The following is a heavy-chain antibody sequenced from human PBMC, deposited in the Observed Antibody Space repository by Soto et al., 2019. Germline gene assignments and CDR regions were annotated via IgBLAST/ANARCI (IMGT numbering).Heavy chain of an antibody. CDR3: ARVLSTAAVDY. V-gene: IGHV4-31*03. D-gene: IGHD6-13*01. J-gene: IGHJ4*02. CDR1: GGSIRSGGYY. Sequence: QVQLQESGPGLVKPSQTLSLSYTVSGGSIRSGGYYWTWIRQHPGKGLEWIGYTYYSGYTNYNPSLKSRVTISVDASKNQFSVKLSSVTAADTAVYYCARVLSTAAVDYWGQGTLVTVSS. CDR2: TYYSGYT.